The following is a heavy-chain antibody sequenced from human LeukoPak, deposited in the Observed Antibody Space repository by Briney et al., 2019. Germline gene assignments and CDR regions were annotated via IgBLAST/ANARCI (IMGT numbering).Heavy chain of an antibody. D-gene: IGHD6-13*01. V-gene: IGHV1-2*02. CDR3: ARDLFYRGSAAGVESDY. J-gene: IGHJ4*02. CDR2: INPNSGGT. CDR1: GYTFTGYY. Sequence: GASVKVSCKASGYTFTGYYMHWVRQAPGQGLEWMGWINPNSGGTNYAQKFQGRVTMTRDTSISTAYMELSRLRSDDTAVYYCARDLFYRGSAAGVESDYWGQGTLVTVSS.